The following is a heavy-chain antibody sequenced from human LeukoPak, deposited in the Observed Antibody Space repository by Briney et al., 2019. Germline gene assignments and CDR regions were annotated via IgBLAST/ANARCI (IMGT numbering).Heavy chain of an antibody. CDR1: GFSFSDYY. J-gene: IGHJ2*01. CDR2: IKSKTDGGTT. CDR3: TTGAYDILTGYYHWYFDL. V-gene: IGHV3-15*01. D-gene: IGHD3-9*01. Sequence: PGGSLRLSCVASGFSFSDYYMSWVRQAPGRGLEWVGRIKSKTDGGTTDYAAPVKGRFTISRDDSKNTLYLQMNSLKTEDTAVYYCTTGAYDILTGYYHWYFDLWGRGTLVTVSS.